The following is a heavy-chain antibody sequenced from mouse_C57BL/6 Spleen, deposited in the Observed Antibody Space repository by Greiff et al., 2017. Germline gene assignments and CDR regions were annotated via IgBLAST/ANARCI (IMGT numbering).Heavy chain of an antibody. Sequence: QVQLQQPGAELVKPGASVNLSCKASGYTFTSYWMHWVKQRPGRGLEWIGRIDPNRGGTKYNEKFKSKATLTVDKPSSTAYMQLSSLTSEDSAVYYCARDYDYAWFAYWGQGTLVTVSA. CDR2: IDPNRGGT. D-gene: IGHD2-4*01. CDR1: GYTFTSYW. CDR3: ARDYDYAWFAY. V-gene: IGHV1-72*01. J-gene: IGHJ3*01.